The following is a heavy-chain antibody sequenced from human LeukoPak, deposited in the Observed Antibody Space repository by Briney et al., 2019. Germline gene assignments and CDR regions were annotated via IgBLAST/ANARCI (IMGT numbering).Heavy chain of an antibody. CDR3: ARFSSGWSPSGFDY. CDR2: ISSSSSTI. V-gene: IGHV3-48*04. Sequence: GSLRLSCAGSGFIFSRHSMNWVRQAPGKGLEWVSYISSSSSTIYYADSVKGRFTISSDNAKNTLYLQMNSLRVEDTAVYYCARFSSGWSPSGFDYWGQGTLVTVSS. D-gene: IGHD6-19*01. CDR1: GFIFSRHS. J-gene: IGHJ4*02.